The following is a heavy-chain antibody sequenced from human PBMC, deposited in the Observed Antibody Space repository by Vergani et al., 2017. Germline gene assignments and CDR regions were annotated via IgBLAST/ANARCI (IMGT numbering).Heavy chain of an antibody. V-gene: IGHV3-11*04. D-gene: IGHD1-1*01. Sequence: LEESGGGSVKPGGSLRLSCAASGFKFSDHYMSWIRQAPGKGLEWVSHISPGASTVSYTDSVTGRFTVSMDNYNNSLTLDMTTLRVEDTAVYYCAKNPGISTTRHYYAMDVWCQGTTVTVSS. J-gene: IGHJ6*02. CDR3: AKNPGISTTRHYYAMDV. CDR2: ISPGASTV. CDR1: GFKFSDHY.